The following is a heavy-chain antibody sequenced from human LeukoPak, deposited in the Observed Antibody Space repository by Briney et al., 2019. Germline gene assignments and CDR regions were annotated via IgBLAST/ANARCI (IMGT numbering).Heavy chain of an antibody. CDR2: ISAYNGDT. D-gene: IGHD4-23*01. Sequence: ASVKVSCKASGDTFTSYGFSWVRQAPGQGLEWLGWISAYNGDTNYAQKFQGRVTMTTDTSTSTAYMELSSLRSEDTAVYYCARETYGGNPYYFDYWGQGTLVTVSS. V-gene: IGHV1-18*01. CDR1: GDTFTSYG. J-gene: IGHJ4*02. CDR3: ARETYGGNPYYFDY.